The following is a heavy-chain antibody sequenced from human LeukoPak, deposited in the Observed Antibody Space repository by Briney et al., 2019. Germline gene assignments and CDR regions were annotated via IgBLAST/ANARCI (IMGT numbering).Heavy chain of an antibody. Sequence: PSETLSLTCTVSGGSISSGSYYWSWIRQPAGKGLEWIGRIYTSGSTNYNPSLKSRVTISVDTSKNQFSLKLSSVTAADTAVYYCARQRPYFDILTWGQGALVTVSS. D-gene: IGHD3-9*01. V-gene: IGHV4-61*02. J-gene: IGHJ4*02. CDR2: IYTSGST. CDR1: GGSISSGSYY. CDR3: ARQRPYFDILT.